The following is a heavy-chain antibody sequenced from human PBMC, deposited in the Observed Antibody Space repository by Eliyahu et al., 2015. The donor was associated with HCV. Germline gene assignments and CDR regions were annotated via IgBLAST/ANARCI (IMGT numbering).Heavy chain of an antibody. V-gene: IGHV3-23*01. CDR3: ARAMAYQLLPRFDY. Sequence: EVQLLESGGGLLQPGXFPRLSCAXSXFXFXSYAMXWVRQAPGKGLXXVSLISAGGGTTXYADSVKGRFTISRDNSKNTLYLQMNSLRAEDTAVYYCARAMAYQLLPRFDYWGQGTLVTVSS. CDR2: ISAGGGTT. CDR1: XFXFXSYA. J-gene: IGHJ4*02. D-gene: IGHD2-2*01.